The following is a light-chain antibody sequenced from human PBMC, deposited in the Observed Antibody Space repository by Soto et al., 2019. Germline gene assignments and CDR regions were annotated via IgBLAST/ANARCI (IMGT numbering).Light chain of an antibody. J-gene: IGKJ4*01. CDR3: QKNKSYSPLT. Sequence: DIQMTQSPSTLSASVGDRVTIPCRARQSISSGLAWYQQKPGIAPKLLIYKASSFERRAPSRFSGSGSRTEFTLSICSLQPDDFVTYYCQKNKSYSPLTFGGGSQVDIK. CDR1: QSISSG. CDR2: KAS. V-gene: IGKV1-5*03.